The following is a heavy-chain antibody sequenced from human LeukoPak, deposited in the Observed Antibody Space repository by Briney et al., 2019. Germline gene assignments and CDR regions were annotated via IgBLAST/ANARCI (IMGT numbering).Heavy chain of an antibody. V-gene: IGHV1-8*01. J-gene: IGHJ5*02. Sequence: ASVKVSCKASGYTFTSYDINWVRQAPGQGLEWMGWMNPNSGNTGYAQKFQGRVTMTRNTSISTAYMELSSLRSEDTAVYYCARRRYRVVATMRFDPWGQGTLVTVSS. CDR2: MNPNSGNT. D-gene: IGHD5-12*01. CDR1: GYTFTSYD. CDR3: ARRRYRVVATMRFDP.